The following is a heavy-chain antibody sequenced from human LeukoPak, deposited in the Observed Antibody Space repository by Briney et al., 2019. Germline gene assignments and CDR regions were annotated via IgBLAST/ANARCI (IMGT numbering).Heavy chain of an antibody. CDR1: GFTFSGSA. CDR2: IRSKTNNYAT. V-gene: IGHV3-73*01. Sequence: GGSLRLSCAASGFTFSGSAMHWVPPAPGKGLEWVVRIRSKTNNYATAYAASVKGRFTIYRDDSKNTAYLQMNSLKTEDTAVYYCTRMYGYIYGANFDYWGQGTLVIVSS. D-gene: IGHD5-18*01. CDR3: TRMYGYIYGANFDY. J-gene: IGHJ4*02.